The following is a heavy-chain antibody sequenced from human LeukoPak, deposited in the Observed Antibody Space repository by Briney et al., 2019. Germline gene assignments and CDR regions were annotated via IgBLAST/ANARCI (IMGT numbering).Heavy chain of an antibody. D-gene: IGHD4-17*01. V-gene: IGHV1-2*02. CDR1: GYTFTVYY. Sequence: GALVKVSCKASGYTFTVYYMHWVRQAPGQGLEWMGWINPNSGGTNYAQKFQGRVTMTRDTPISTAYMELSRLRSDDTAVYYCARLAGNGYGDYPINYWGQGTLVTVSS. CDR2: INPNSGGT. J-gene: IGHJ4*02. CDR3: ARLAGNGYGDYPINY.